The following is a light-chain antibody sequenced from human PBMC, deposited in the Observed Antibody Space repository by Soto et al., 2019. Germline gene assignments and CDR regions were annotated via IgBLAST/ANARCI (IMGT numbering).Light chain of an antibody. Sequence: DIQMTPSPSAMSASVGDRVTINCRASQDIKYYLAWFQQKPGKVPKRLIYSASSLQSGVPSRFSGSGSGTKFTLTISGLQPEDSATYYCLQHNSYPLTFGGGTKGEIK. CDR2: SAS. CDR3: LQHNSYPLT. CDR1: QDIKYY. V-gene: IGKV1-17*03. J-gene: IGKJ4*01.